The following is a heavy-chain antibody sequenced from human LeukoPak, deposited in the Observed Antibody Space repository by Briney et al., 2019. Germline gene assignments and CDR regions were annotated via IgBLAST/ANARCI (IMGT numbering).Heavy chain of an antibody. CDR1: GGTFSSYA. Sequence: ASVKVSCKASGGTFSSYAISWVRQAPGQGLEWMGGIIPIFGTASYAQKFQGGVTITADESTSTAYMELSSLRSEDTAVYYCARGYYGSGSYFDYWGQGTLVTVSS. CDR2: IIPIFGTA. CDR3: ARGYYGSGSYFDY. D-gene: IGHD3-10*01. J-gene: IGHJ4*02. V-gene: IGHV1-69*13.